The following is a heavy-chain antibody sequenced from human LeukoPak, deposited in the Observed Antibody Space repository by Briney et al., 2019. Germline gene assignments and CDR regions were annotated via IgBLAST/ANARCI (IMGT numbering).Heavy chain of an antibody. V-gene: IGHV3-30-3*01. Sequence: GGSLRLSCVASKFIFIDSPMHWVRQPPGKGPQWVAVISPDGTSKYYADSVKGRFTISRDNSKDTLFLQMESLRIEDTAVYYCARDPLSPEPWGQGTLVTVSS. J-gene: IGHJ5*02. CDR3: ARDPLSPEP. CDR2: ISPDGTSK. CDR1: KFIFIDSP.